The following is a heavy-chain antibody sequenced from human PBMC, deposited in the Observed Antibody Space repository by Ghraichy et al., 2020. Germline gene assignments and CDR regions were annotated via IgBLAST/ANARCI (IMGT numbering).Heavy chain of an antibody. Sequence: GGSLRLSCAVSGFTFSSYWMHWVRQAPGKGLVWVSRINSDGSSISSADSVKGRFTFSRDNAKNTLYLQMNSLRADDTAVYYCARGGPEYCSGGSCYAGDYWGQGTLVTVSS. D-gene: IGHD2-15*01. V-gene: IGHV3-74*01. J-gene: IGHJ4*02. CDR1: GFTFSSYW. CDR2: INSDGSSI. CDR3: ARGGPEYCSGGSCYAGDY.